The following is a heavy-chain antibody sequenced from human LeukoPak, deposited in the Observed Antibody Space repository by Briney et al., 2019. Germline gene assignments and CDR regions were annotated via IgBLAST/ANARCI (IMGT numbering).Heavy chain of an antibody. V-gene: IGHV3-9*01. CDR3: ARARSSSWYGRGYYYYYGMDV. CDR1: GFTFDDYN. Sequence: GGSLRLSCAASGFTFDDYNMHWVRQAPGKGLDWVSGISYNSGNIGYADSVKGRFTVSRDNAKNTLYLQMNSLRAEDTAVYYCARARSSSWYGRGYYYYYGMDVWGQGTTVTVSS. J-gene: IGHJ6*02. CDR2: ISYNSGNI. D-gene: IGHD6-13*01.